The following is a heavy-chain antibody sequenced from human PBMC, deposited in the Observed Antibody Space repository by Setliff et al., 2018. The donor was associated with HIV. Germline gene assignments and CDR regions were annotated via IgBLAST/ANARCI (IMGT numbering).Heavy chain of an antibody. J-gene: IGHJ3*01. D-gene: IGHD4-17*01. CDR2: IYSTGDT. Sequence: SETLSLTCAVSSASISNYHWSWIRQTPGKGLEWVGHIYSTGDTNYNPSLKSRVTLSADTSKNQLSLSLTSVTAADTAVYYCARVQMAYAAFDVWGQGTMVTVSS. CDR3: ARVQMAYAAFDV. CDR1: SASISNYH. V-gene: IGHV4-59*12.